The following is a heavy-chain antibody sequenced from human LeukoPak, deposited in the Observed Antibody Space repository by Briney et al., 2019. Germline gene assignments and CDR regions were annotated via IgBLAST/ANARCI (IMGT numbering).Heavy chain of an antibody. Sequence: ASVKVSCKASGYTFTSYAMNWVRQAPGQGLEWMGWISAYNGNTNYAQKLQGRVTMTTDTSTSTAYMELRSLRSDDTAVYYCARGLQIGGAFDIWGQGTMVTVSS. V-gene: IGHV1-18*01. CDR3: ARGLQIGGAFDI. CDR2: ISAYNGNT. CDR1: GYTFTSYA. J-gene: IGHJ3*02. D-gene: IGHD4-11*01.